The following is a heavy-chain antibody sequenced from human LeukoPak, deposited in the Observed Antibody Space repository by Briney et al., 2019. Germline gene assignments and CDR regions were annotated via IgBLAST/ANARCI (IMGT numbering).Heavy chain of an antibody. D-gene: IGHD6-19*01. Sequence: SETLSLTCAVSGGSISSSNWWSWVRQPPGKGLEWIGEIYHSGSTNYNPSLKSRVTISVDKSKSQFSLKLSSVTAADTAVYYCASSSSGWEQRAPFDYWGQGTQVTVSS. CDR3: ASSSSGWEQRAPFDY. CDR2: IYHSGST. J-gene: IGHJ4*02. CDR1: GGSISSSNW. V-gene: IGHV4-4*02.